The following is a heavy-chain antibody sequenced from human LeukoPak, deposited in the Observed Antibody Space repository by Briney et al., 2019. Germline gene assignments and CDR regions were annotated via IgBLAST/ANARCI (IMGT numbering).Heavy chain of an antibody. V-gene: IGHV3-11*06. D-gene: IGHD4-17*01. J-gene: IGHJ4*02. CDR1: GFTFSDYY. CDR3: ARDHDYGDYARPFDY. Sequence: PGGSLRLSCAASGFTFSDYYMSWIRQAPGKGLEWVSSISSSSSYIYYADSVKGRFTISRDNAKNSLYLQMNSLRAEDTAVYYCARDHDYGDYARPFDYWGQGTLVTVSS. CDR2: ISSSSSYI.